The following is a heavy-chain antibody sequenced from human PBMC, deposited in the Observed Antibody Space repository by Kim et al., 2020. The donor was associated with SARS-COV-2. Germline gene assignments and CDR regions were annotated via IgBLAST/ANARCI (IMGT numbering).Heavy chain of an antibody. J-gene: IGHJ2*01. CDR3: ARDVLRGYSGYDSPFDL. Sequence: LKSRVTISVDTSKNQFSLKLSSVTAADTAVYYCARDVLRGYSGYDSPFDLWGRGTLVTVSS. D-gene: IGHD5-12*01. V-gene: IGHV4-34*01.